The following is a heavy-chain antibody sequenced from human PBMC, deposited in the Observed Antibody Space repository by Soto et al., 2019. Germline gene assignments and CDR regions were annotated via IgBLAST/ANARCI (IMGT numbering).Heavy chain of an antibody. D-gene: IGHD4-17*01. CDR1: GGSISSSSYY. V-gene: IGHV4-39*01. CDR3: AILYGDYKPNWIDP. Sequence: QLQLQESGPGLVKPSETLSLTCTVSGGSISSSSYYWGWIRQPPGKGLEWIGSIYYSGSTYYNPSLKSRVTISVDTSKNQFSLKLSSVTAADTAVYYCAILYGDYKPNWIDPWGQGTLVTVSS. J-gene: IGHJ5*02. CDR2: IYYSGST.